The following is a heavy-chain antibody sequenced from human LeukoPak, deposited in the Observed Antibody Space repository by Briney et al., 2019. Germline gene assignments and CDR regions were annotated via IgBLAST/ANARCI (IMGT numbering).Heavy chain of an antibody. V-gene: IGHV1-2*02. D-gene: IGHD5-24*01. CDR3: ARDKNPWMATILLQEYYFDY. J-gene: IGHJ4*02. Sequence: ASVKVSCKASGYTFTGYYMHWVRQAPGQGLGWMGWINPNSGGTNYAQKFQGRVTMTRDTSISTAYMELSRLRSDDTAVYYCARDKNPWMATILLQEYYFDYWGQGTLVTVSS. CDR1: GYTFTGYY. CDR2: INPNSGGT.